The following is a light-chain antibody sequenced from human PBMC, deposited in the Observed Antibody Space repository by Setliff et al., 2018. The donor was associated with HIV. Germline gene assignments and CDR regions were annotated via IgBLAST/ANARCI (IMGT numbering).Light chain of an antibody. V-gene: IGLV2-14*01. CDR1: SDDVGGSNY. Sequence: QSALTQPASMSGSPGQSITISCTGSSDDVGGSNYVSWYQQHPGKAPKLIIYEVTVRPSGVSSRFSGSKSGNTASLTISGLQAEDEADYYCSSYTSNNLYVFGTGTKVTVL. CDR3: SSYTSNNLYV. CDR2: EVT. J-gene: IGLJ1*01.